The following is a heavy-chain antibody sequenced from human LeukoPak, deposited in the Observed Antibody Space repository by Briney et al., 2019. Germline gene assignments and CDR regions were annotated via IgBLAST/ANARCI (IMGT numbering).Heavy chain of an antibody. J-gene: IGHJ4*02. D-gene: IGHD6-13*01. CDR3: ARDFSSSWYSYGFYFDY. CDR1: GFTFSSYS. Sequence: GGSLRLSCAASGFTFSSYSMNWARQAPGKGLEWVSSISTSSSYIYYADSVKGRFTISRDNAKNSLYLQMNSLRAEDTAVYYCARDFSSSWYSYGFYFDYWGQGTLVTVSS. CDR2: ISTSSSYI. V-gene: IGHV3-21*01.